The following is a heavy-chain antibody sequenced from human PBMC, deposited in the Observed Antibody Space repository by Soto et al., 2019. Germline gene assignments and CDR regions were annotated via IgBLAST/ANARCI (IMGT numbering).Heavy chain of an antibody. CDR3: ARGGYYYDSSGYYSDY. CDR2: NSSYNANT. D-gene: IGHD3-22*01. CDR1: GYTFTGYG. Sequence: QVQLVQSGAEVKKPGASVKVSCKASGYTFTGYGIGWVRQAPGQGLEWMGWNSSYNANTNYPQKLQCRITITTDTSTRTAYMELRSLRSDDTAVYYCARGGYYYDSSGYYSDYWGQGTLVTVSS. J-gene: IGHJ4*02. V-gene: IGHV1-18*01.